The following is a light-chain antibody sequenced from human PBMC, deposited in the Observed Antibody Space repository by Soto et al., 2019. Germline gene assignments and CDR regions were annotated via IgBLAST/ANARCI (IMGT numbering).Light chain of an antibody. J-gene: IGLJ1*01. CDR2: DVS. V-gene: IGLV2-11*01. CDR3: CSYAGSYKGYV. CDR1: SSDVGGYNY. Sequence: ALTQPRSVSGSPGQSVTISCTGTSSDVGGYNYVSWYQQHPGKAPKFMIYDVSKRPSGVPDRFSGSKSGNTASLTISGLQAEDEADYYCCSYAGSYKGYVFGSGTKVTVL.